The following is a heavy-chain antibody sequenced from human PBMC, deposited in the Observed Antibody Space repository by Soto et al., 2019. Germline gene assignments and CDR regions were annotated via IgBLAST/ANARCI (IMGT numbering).Heavy chain of an antibody. CDR1: GFTFDDYA. CDR3: AKDKMGITMVRGVIQRSGMDV. J-gene: IGHJ6*02. D-gene: IGHD3-10*01. Sequence: EVQLVESGGGLVQPGRSLRLSCAASGFTFDDYAMHWVRQAPGKGLEWVSGISWNSGSIGYADSVKGRFTISRDNAKNSLYLQMNSLRAEDTALYYCAKDKMGITMVRGVIQRSGMDVWGQGTTVTVSS. CDR2: ISWNSGSI. V-gene: IGHV3-9*01.